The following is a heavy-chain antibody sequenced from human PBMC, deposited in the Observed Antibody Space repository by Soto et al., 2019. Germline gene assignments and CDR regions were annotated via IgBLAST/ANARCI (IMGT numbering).Heavy chain of an antibody. CDR3: AKGRTGYSSGWYYY. D-gene: IGHD6-19*01. Sequence: GGSLRLSCAASGFTFSSYGMHWVRQAPGKGLEWVAVISYDGRNKYYADSVKGRFTISRDNSKNTLYLQMNSLRAEDTVVYYCAKGRTGYSSGWYYYWGHGTLVTVSS. CDR1: GFTFSSYG. V-gene: IGHV3-30*18. J-gene: IGHJ4*01. CDR2: ISYDGRNK.